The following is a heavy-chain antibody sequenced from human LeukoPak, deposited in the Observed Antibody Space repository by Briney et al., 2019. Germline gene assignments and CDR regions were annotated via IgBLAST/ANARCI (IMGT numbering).Heavy chain of an antibody. Sequence: PGGSLRLSCAASGFTFSSYAMSWVRQAPGKGLERVSAISGSGGSTYYADSVKGRFTISRDNSKNTLYLQMNSLRAEDTAVYYCAKDVAQRVVQQLRTGSRVLSPYYYGMDVWGQGTTVTVSS. D-gene: IGHD1-1*01. V-gene: IGHV3-23*01. J-gene: IGHJ6*02. CDR1: GFTFSSYA. CDR2: ISGSGGST. CDR3: AKDVAQRVVQQLRTGSRVLSPYYYGMDV.